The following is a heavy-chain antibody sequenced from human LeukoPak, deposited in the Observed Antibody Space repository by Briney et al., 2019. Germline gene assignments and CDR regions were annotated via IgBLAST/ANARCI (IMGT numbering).Heavy chain of an antibody. CDR2: INRSGST. CDR3: ARGPPTDYYDSSGFYYVFDY. J-gene: IGHJ4*02. CDR1: GGSFSGYY. Sequence: KPSETLSLTCAVYGGSFSGYYWSWIRQPPGKGLEWIGEINRSGSTNYNPALKSRVTITAEHSKNQFSLKQSSVTAADTAVYFCARGPPTDYYDSSGFYYVFDYWGQGTLVTVSS. V-gene: IGHV4-34*01. D-gene: IGHD3-22*01.